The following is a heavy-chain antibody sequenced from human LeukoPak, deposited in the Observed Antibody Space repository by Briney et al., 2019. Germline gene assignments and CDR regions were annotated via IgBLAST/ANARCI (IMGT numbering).Heavy chain of an antibody. D-gene: IGHD3-16*02. CDR1: GGSISSSSYY. J-gene: IGHJ4*02. CDR3: ARRENDYVWGSHPNFDY. V-gene: IGHV4-39*01. CDR2: IYYSGST. Sequence: SETLSLTCTVSGGSISSSSYYWGWIRQPPGKGLEWIGSIYYSGSTYYNPSLKSRVTISVDTSKNQFSLKLSSVTAADTAVYYCARRENDYVWGSHPNFDYWGQGTLVTVSS.